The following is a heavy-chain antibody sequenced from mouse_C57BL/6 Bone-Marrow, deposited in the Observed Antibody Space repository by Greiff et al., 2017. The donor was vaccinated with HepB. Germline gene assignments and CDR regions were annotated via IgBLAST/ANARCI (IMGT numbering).Heavy chain of an antibody. CDR1: YTFTDYYM. D-gene: IGHD2-3*01. CDR2: YPGSGNTY. CDR3: RWLLEFAY. V-gene: IGHV1-83*01. J-gene: IGHJ3*01. Sequence: VQLQQSGPELVKPGASVKMSCKASGYTFTDYYMHWVKQKPGKGLEWIGEIYPGSGNTYYNEKFKGKATLTADTSSSTAYMQLSSLTSEDSAVYFCARWLLEFAYWGQGTLVTVSA.